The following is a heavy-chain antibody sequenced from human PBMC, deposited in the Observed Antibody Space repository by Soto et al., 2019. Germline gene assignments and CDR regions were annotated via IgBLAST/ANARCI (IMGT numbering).Heavy chain of an antibody. CDR2: IIPVFGTA. CDR1: GGTLRNYG. CDR3: SRGDATKIVVTTYYGMDV. V-gene: IGHV1-69*12. Sequence: QVQLVQSGAEVKKPGSSVRVSCKASGGTLRNYGISWVRQAPGQGLEWMGGIIPVFGTANYAQKFQGRVTITADESTSTVYMDVTSLRSGDTAVYDCSRGDATKIVVTTYYGMDVWGQGTTVTVSS. J-gene: IGHJ6*02. D-gene: IGHD4-17*01.